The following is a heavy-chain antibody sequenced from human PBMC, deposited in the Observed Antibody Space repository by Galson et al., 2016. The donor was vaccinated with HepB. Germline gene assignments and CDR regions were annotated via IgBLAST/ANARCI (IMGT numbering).Heavy chain of an antibody. D-gene: IGHD3-22*01. V-gene: IGHV3-23*01. Sequence: SLRLSCAAAGFTFSSYAMSWVRQAPGKGLEWVSALSGSGGSTYYADSVKGRFTISRDNSRNTVYVQISSLRAEDTAIYYCTMISWSTSSGFGFWGQGTRGTVSS. CDR2: LSGSGGST. CDR3: TMISWSTSSGFGF. J-gene: IGHJ4*02. CDR1: GFTFSSYA.